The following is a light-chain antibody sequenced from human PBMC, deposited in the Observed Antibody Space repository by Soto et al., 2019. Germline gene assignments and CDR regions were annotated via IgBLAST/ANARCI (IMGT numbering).Light chain of an antibody. V-gene: IGKV3-20*01. J-gene: IGKJ1*01. CDR2: GAS. Sequence: LGFRVSQSVSSSYLAWYQQKPGQAPRLLIYGASSRATGIPDRFIGSGSGAYFTRTLSRQEREDFAVYYCHPHGSSPWTFGQGTKVDIK. CDR1: QSVSSSY. CDR3: HPHGSSPWT.